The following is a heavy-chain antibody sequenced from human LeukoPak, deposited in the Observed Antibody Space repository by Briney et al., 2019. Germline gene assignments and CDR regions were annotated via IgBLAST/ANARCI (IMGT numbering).Heavy chain of an antibody. V-gene: IGHV3-21*01. CDR3: ARTTSGATFSDYYYYHMDV. D-gene: IGHD1-26*01. Sequence: GGSLRLSCAVSGFPFSVYEMNWVRQAPGKGLEWVSSITSSSTYIHYADSVKGRFTISRDNAKNSLYLQMNSLRAEDTAVYYCARTTSGATFSDYYYYHMDVWGKGTTVTVSS. J-gene: IGHJ6*03. CDR1: GFPFSVYE. CDR2: ITSSSTYI.